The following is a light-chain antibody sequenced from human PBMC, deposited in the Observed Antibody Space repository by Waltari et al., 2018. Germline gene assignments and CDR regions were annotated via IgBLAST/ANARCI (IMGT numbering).Light chain of an antibody. CDR1: KLGDKY. Sequence: SYELTQPPSVSVSSGQTASIICSGDKLGDKYASWYQQKPGQSPVLVIYQDTKRPSGIPGGFSGSKPGNTATLTISGTQAMDEADYYCQAWDSSTAVFGGGTKLTVL. CDR2: QDT. J-gene: IGLJ3*02. V-gene: IGLV3-1*01. CDR3: QAWDSSTAV.